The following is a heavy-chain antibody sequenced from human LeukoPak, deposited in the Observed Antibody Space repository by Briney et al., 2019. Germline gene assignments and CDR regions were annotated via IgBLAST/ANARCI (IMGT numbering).Heavy chain of an antibody. CDR3: AKAMYSSSWYFDY. CDR1: GFTFSNYA. CDR2: IVGSGSNT. J-gene: IGHJ4*02. Sequence: GASLRLSCAASGFTFSNYAMSWVRQAPGKGLEWVSAIVGSGSNTYYADSVKGRFTISRDNSKNTLYLQMNSLRAEDTAVYYCAKAMYSSSWYFDYWGQGTLVTVSS. D-gene: IGHD6-13*01. V-gene: IGHV3-23*01.